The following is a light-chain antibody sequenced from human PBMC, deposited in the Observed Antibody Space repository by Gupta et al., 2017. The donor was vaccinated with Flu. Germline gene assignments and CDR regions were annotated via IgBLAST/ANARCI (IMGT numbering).Light chain of an antibody. CDR2: AAS. J-gene: IGKJ4*01. V-gene: IGKV1-39*01. CDR3: QQSDTTPVT. CDR1: QSIRSY. Sequence: DIQMTQSPSSLSASVGDRVTITCRASQSIRSYLNWYQQKPGKAPKMLIYAASSLQSGVPPRFSGSGSETDFTLTISSVQPEDFATYYCQQSDTTPVTFGGGTKVEIK.